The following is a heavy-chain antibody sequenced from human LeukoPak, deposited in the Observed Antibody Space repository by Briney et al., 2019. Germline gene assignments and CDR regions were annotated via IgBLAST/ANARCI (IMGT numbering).Heavy chain of an antibody. CDR3: ARSVSSRFTSPRRPYYFDS. D-gene: IGHD2-2*01. CDR2: ISSSGGYT. CDR1: GFILSTYV. V-gene: IGHV3-23*01. J-gene: IGHJ4*02. Sequence: GGCLRLSCAASGFILSTYVMSWVRQAPGKGLEWVSTISSSGGYTYFADSVKGRFTISRDNSKNTLYLQMNSLRAEDTAVYYCARSVSSRFTSPRRPYYFDSWGQGTLVTVSS.